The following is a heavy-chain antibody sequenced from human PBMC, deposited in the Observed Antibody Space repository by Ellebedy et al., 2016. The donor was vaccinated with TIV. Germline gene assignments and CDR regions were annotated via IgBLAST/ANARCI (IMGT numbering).Heavy chain of an antibody. CDR3: AQGPMGTYYFDY. V-gene: IGHV3-43*01. J-gene: IGHJ4*02. D-gene: IGHD7-27*01. Sequence: GESLKISCAASGFTFDDYTMHWVRQAPGKGLEWVSLLSWAGGSTYYADSVKGRFTISRDNRKHSLYLQMNSLRTEDTALYYCAQGPMGTYYFDYWGQGTLVTVSS. CDR2: LSWAGGST. CDR1: GFTFDDYT.